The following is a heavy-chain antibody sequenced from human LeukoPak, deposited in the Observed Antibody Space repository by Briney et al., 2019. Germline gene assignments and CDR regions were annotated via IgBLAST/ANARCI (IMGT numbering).Heavy chain of an antibody. J-gene: IGHJ4*02. CDR2: ISGSGGGT. D-gene: IGHD3-22*01. V-gene: IGHV3-23*01. CDR1: GISLSNYG. CDR3: AKRGVVIRVILVGFHKEAYYFDS. Sequence: GGSLRLSCAVSGISLSNYGMSWVRQAPGKGLEWVAGISGSGGGTNYADSVKGRFTISRDNPKNTLFLQMNRLRAEDTAVYFCAKRGVVIRVILVGFHKEAYYFDSWGQGALVAVSS.